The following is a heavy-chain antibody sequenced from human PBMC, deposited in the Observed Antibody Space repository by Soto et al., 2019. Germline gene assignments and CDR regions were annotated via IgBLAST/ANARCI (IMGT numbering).Heavy chain of an antibody. D-gene: IGHD4-17*01. CDR2: IYYIGNT. Sequence: ASETLSLTCTVSNGSISSRSSHWGWIRQTPGKGLEWIGSIYYIGNTYYNPSLKSRVTISIDTSKTQFSLKLNSVTAADTSVYFCGGQDYRAKVSYFENRGQGTLVTVS. J-gene: IGHJ4*02. V-gene: IGHV4-39*01. CDR1: NGSISSRSSH. CDR3: GGQDYRAKVSYFEN.